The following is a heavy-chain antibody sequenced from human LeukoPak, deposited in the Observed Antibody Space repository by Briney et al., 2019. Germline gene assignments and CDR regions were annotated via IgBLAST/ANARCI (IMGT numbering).Heavy chain of an antibody. V-gene: IGHV1-24*01. CDR3: ATWDAGGGYLGY. CDR2: FDPEDGET. J-gene: IGHJ4*02. CDR1: GYTLTELS. Sequence: ASVKVSCKVSGYTLTELSMHWVRQAPGKELEWMGGFDPEDGETIYAQKFQGRVTMTEDTSTDTAYMELSSLRSEDTAVYYCATWDAGGGYLGYWGQGTLVTVSS. D-gene: IGHD3-16*02.